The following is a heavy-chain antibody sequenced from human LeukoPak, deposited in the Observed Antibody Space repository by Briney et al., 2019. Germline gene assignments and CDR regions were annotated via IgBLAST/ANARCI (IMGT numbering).Heavy chain of an antibody. CDR1: GYSITSGYY. CDR2: VYHSGKT. D-gene: IGHD4-17*01. V-gene: IGHV4-38-2*02. Sequence: PSETLSLTCSVSGYSITSGYYWAWIRQPPGKGLEWVGSVYHSGKTYYNPSLKSRVIISVDTSSNQFSLLLSSVTAADTAVYYCAREVVADYDFGYWGQGTLVTVSS. J-gene: IGHJ4*02. CDR3: AREVVADYDFGY.